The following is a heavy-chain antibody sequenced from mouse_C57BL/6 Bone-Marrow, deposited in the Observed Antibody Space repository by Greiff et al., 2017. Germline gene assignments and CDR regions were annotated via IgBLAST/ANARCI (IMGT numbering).Heavy chain of an antibody. CDR3: ARWDTTVVAHWYFDV. V-gene: IGHV1-61*01. CDR1: GYTFTSYW. CDR2: IYPSDSET. Sequence: QVQLQQPGAELVRPGSSVKLSCKASGYTFTSYWMAWVKQRPGQGLEWIGNIYPSDSETHYNQKFKDKATLTVDKSSSTAYMQLSSLTAEDSAVYYCARWDTTVVAHWYFDVWGTGTTVTVSS. J-gene: IGHJ1*03. D-gene: IGHD1-1*01.